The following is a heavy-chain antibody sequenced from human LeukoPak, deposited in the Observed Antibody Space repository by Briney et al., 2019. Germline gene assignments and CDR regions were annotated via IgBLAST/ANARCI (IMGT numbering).Heavy chain of an antibody. CDR2: ISFDGSHK. CDR1: GFTFSSSA. V-gene: IGHV3-30*04. Sequence: PGGSLRLSCAASGFTFSSSAIHWVRQAPGKGLEWVAVISFDGSHKYYADSVKGRFTISRDNSKNTLYLQMNSLRAEDTAVYYCAREGSIAARPYYYYYMDVWGKGTTVTVSS. J-gene: IGHJ6*03. D-gene: IGHD6-6*01. CDR3: AREGSIAARPYYYYYMDV.